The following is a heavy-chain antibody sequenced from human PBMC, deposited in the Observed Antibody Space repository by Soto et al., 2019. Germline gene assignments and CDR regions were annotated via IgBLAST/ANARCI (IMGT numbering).Heavy chain of an antibody. V-gene: IGHV4-30-2*01. Sequence: PSETLSLTCVVSGGSISSGGYSWSWIRQPPGKGLEWIGYIYHSGSTYYNPSLKSRVTISVDRSKNQFSLKLSSVTAADTAVYYCARGPNRGYCTNGVCYTRVGMDVWGQETRVTVSS. D-gene: IGHD2-8*01. CDR3: ARGPNRGYCTNGVCYTRVGMDV. CDR1: GGSISSGGYS. J-gene: IGHJ6*02. CDR2: IYHSGST.